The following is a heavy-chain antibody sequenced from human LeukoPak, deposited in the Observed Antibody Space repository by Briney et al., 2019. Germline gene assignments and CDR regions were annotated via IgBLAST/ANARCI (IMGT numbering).Heavy chain of an antibody. CDR1: GYSISSGYY. J-gene: IGHJ4*02. V-gene: IGHV4-38-2*01. CDR2: IYHSGST. Sequence: PSETLSLTCAASGYSISSGYYWGWIRQPPGKGLEWIGSIYHSGSTYYNPSLKSRVTISVDTSKNQFSLKLSSVTAADTAVYYCARLGDFWSGYYISYWGQGTLVTVSS. CDR3: ARLGDFWSGYYISY. D-gene: IGHD3-3*01.